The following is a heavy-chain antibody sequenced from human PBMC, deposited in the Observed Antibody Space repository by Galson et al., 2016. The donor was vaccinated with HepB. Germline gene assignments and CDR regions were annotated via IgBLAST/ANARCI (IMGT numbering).Heavy chain of an antibody. Sequence: SLRLSCAASGFTFSSYEMNWVRQAPGKGLEWLSYISSNGNTIYYADSVKGRFTISRDNSKNTLSLQMNSLRAEDTAVYYCAKNDILAGYSAFDYWGQGTLVTVSS. D-gene: IGHD3-9*01. V-gene: IGHV3-48*03. CDR3: AKNDILAGYSAFDY. J-gene: IGHJ4*02. CDR2: ISSNGNTI. CDR1: GFTFSSYE.